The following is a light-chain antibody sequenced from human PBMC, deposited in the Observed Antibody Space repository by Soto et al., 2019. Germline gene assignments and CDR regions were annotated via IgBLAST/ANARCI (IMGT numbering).Light chain of an antibody. J-gene: IGKJ2*01. CDR2: DTS. Sequence: IVLTQSPGTLSLSPGEIATLACRASQSVKSYLAWYQQKPGQAPRLLIYDTSQRATGIPGRFSGSGSGTALTLTVTSLEPEGFAVYYCQPRGHWRHTFGQGTKL. CDR3: QPRGHWRHT. V-gene: IGKV3-11*01. CDR1: QSVKSY.